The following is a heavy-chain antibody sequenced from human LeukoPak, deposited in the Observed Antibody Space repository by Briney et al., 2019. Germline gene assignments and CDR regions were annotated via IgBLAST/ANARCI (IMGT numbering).Heavy chain of an antibody. CDR3: ARQYSGSYDDY. CDR1: GYSISSGYY. Sequence: SETLSLTCTVSGYSISSGYYRGWIRQPPGKGLEWIGSIYHSGSTYYNPSLKSRVTISVDTSKNQFSLKLSSVTAADTAVYYCARQYSGSYDDYWGQGTLVTVSS. CDR2: IYHSGST. D-gene: IGHD1-26*01. V-gene: IGHV4-38-2*02. J-gene: IGHJ4*02.